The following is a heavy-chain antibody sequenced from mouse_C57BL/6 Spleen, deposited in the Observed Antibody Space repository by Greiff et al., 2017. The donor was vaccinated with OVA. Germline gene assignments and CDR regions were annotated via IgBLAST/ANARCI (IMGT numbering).Heavy chain of an antibody. CDR1: GFTFSSYT. V-gene: IGHV5-9*01. J-gene: IGHJ2*01. CDR3: ARHDYGNYYFDY. Sequence: EVKLMESGGGLVKPGGSLKLSCAASGFTFSSYTMSWVRQTPGKRLEWVATISGGGGNTYYTDSVKGRFTISRDNAKNTLYLQMSSLRSEDTALYYCARHDYGNYYFDYWGQGTTLTVSS. D-gene: IGHD2-1*01. CDR2: ISGGGGNT.